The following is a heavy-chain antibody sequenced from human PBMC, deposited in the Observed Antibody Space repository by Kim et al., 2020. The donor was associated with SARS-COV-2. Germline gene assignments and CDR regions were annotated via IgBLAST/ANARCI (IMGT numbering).Heavy chain of an antibody. CDR1: GGSISSGGYY. Sequence: SETLSLTCTVSGGSISSGGYYWSWIRQHPGKGLEWIGYIYYSGSTYYNPSLKSRVTISVDTSKNQFSLKLSSVTAADTAVYYCATQARVKVRGVIRTTNFDYWGQGTLVTVSS. CDR3: ATQARVKVRGVIRTTNFDY. CDR2: IYYSGST. V-gene: IGHV4-31*03. J-gene: IGHJ4*02. D-gene: IGHD3-10*01.